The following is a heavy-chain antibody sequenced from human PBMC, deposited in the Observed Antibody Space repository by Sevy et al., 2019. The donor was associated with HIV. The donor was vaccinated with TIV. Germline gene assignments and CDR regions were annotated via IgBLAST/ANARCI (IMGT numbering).Heavy chain of an antibody. J-gene: IGHJ4*02. V-gene: IGHV4-39*01. CDR3: ARGGLTMVRGGTFDY. CDR2: IYYSGST. D-gene: IGHD3-10*01. CDR1: GGSISSSSYY. Sequence: SETLSLTCTVSGGSISSSSYYWGWIRQPPGKGLEWIGSIYYSGSTYYNPSLKSRVTISVDTSKNQFSLRLSSVTAADTAVYYCARGGLTMVRGGTFDYWGQGTLVTVSS.